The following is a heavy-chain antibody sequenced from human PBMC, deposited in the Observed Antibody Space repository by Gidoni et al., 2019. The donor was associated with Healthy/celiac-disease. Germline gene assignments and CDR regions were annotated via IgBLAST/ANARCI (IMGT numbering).Heavy chain of an antibody. CDR2: VYYSGSA. CDR3: ARTRYCTNGVCYFDGFDI. J-gene: IGHJ3*02. V-gene: IGHV4-61*01. CDR1: GGFVSSRSYS. Sequence: QVQLQESGPGLVKPSETLSLTCTVSGGFVSSRSYSWSWIRQPPGKGLEWIAYVYYSGSANYNPSLKSRVTISIDTSKNQFSLKLSSVTAADTAMHYCARTRYCTNGVCYFDGFDIWGQGTMVTVSS. D-gene: IGHD2-8*01.